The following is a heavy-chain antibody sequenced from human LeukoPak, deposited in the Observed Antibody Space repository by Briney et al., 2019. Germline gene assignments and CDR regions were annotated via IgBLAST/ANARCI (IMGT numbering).Heavy chain of an antibody. D-gene: IGHD2-2*01. CDR1: GDSITSFSGDSITVSY. CDR3: ACLPVAQNNYFDY. Sequence: SETLSLTCTVSGDSITSFSGDSITVSYWTWIGQPPGKGLEWLGDISYSGNTNYNPTLKSRVTMSVDTYKKQFFLRLSSVTAADTAVYYCACLPVAQNNYFDYWGQGILVTVYS. V-gene: IGHV4-59*08. CDR2: ISYSGNT. J-gene: IGHJ4*02.